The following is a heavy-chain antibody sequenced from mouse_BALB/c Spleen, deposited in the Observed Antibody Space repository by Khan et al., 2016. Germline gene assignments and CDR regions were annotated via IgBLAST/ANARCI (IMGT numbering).Heavy chain of an antibody. V-gene: IGHV3-2*02. CDR3: TRSPTATRYFDV. D-gene: IGHD1-2*01. CDR2: IRYSGST. J-gene: IGHJ1*01. CDR1: GYSITSDYA. Sequence: EVQLQESGPGLVKPSQSLSLTCTVTGYSITSDYAWNWIRQFPGNKLEWMGYIRYSGSTTYNPSLKSRISITRDTSKNQFFLQLYSVTTEDTATDYCTRSPTATRYFDVWGAGTTVTVSS.